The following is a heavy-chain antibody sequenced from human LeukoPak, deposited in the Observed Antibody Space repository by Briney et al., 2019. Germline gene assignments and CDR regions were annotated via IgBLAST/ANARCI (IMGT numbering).Heavy chain of an antibody. J-gene: IGHJ5*02. CDR2: IYYSGST. V-gene: IGHV4-59*12. D-gene: IGHD5-24*01. Sequence: PSETLSLTCTVSGGSISSYYWSWIRQPPGKGLEWIGYIYYSGSTNYNPSLKSRVTISVDTSKNQFSLKLSSVTAADTAVYYCARAGWLQLRGWFDPWGQGTLVTVSS. CDR3: ARAGWLQLRGWFDP. CDR1: GGSISSYY.